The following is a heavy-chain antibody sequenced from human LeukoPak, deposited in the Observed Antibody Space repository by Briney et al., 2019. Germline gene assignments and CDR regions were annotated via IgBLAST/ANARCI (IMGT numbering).Heavy chain of an antibody. Sequence: SETLSLTCNVSGGSIRGYYWSWIRQPPGKGLEWIGYIYSSGSTNYNPSLKSRVTMSVDTSKNQFSLKVNSVTAADTAVYYCASRVRGSGWYGIDYWGQGTLVTVSS. CDR3: ASRVRGSGWYGIDY. D-gene: IGHD6-19*01. J-gene: IGHJ4*02. CDR2: IYSSGST. CDR1: GGSIRGYY. V-gene: IGHV4-59*01.